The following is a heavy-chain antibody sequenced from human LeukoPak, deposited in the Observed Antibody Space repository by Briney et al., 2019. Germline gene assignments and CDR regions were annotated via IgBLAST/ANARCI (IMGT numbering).Heavy chain of an antibody. J-gene: IGHJ4*02. CDR1: GGSISSSSYC. CDR3: ARVGWELLIGSDDY. CDR2: IYYSGST. D-gene: IGHD1-26*01. V-gene: IGHV4-39*07. Sequence: SETLSLTCTVSGGSISSSSYCWGWIRQPPRKGLEWIGSIYYSGSTYYNPSLKSRVTISVDTSKNQFSLKLSSVTAADTAVYYCARVGWELLIGSDDYWGQGTLVTVSS.